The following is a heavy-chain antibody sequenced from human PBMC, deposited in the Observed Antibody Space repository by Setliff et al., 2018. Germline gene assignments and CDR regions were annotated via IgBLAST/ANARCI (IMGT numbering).Heavy chain of an antibody. J-gene: IGHJ3*01. CDR3: ARAHRYFSDTSGYLYDQGRSAFDV. CDR1: GFTFSRYW. D-gene: IGHD3-22*01. V-gene: IGHV3-74*01. CDR2: IESDGSNP. Sequence: GGSLRLSCAASGFTFSRYWMHWVRQAPGKGLLWVSLIESDGSNPGYADSLRGRFTISRDNAKNSLYLQMNSLGAEDTALYYCARAHRYFSDTSGYLYDQGRSAFDVWGQGTMVTVSS.